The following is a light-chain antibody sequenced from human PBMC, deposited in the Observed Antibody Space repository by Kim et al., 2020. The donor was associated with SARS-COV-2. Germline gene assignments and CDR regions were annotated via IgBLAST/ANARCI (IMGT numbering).Light chain of an antibody. CDR1: QRVSSY. V-gene: IGKV3-11*01. CDR2: DAS. CDR3: QQRTNWPPT. J-gene: IGKJ5*01. Sequence: PGERATLPCRASQRVSSYLAWYQQKPGQAPRLLIYDASNRVTGIPARFSGSGSGTDFTLTISSLEPEDFAVYYCQQRTNWPPTFGQGTRLEIK.